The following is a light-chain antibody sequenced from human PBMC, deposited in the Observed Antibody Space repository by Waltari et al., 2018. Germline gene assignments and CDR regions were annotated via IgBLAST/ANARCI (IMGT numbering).Light chain of an antibody. CDR2: GAS. V-gene: IGKV1-12*01. CDR1: QVINSW. Sequence: DIQTTQSPSSVSASVGDRVTVTCRASQVINSWLAWYQQKPGKAPKLLIYGASTLQSGVPSRFSGSGSGTEFALTISNLQPEDFATYYCQQTDSFPPAFGQGTKLEIK. J-gene: IGKJ2*01. CDR3: QQTDSFPPA.